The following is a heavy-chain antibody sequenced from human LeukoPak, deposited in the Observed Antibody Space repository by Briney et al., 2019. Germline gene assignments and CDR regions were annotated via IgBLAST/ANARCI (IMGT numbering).Heavy chain of an antibody. Sequence: ASETLSLTCTVSGGSISSGGYYWSWIRQPPGKGLEWIGYIYYSGSTNYNPSLKSRVTISVDTSKNQFSLKLSSVTAADTAVYYCAKDLEDVVVPAAIGREQYYYYGMDVWGQGTTVTVSS. CDR1: GGSISSGGYY. CDR3: AKDLEDVVVPAAIGREQYYYYGMDV. J-gene: IGHJ6*02. CDR2: IYYSGST. V-gene: IGHV4-61*08. D-gene: IGHD2-2*01.